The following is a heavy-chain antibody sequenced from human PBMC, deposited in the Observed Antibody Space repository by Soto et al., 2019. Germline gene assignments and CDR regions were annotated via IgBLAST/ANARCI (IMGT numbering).Heavy chain of an antibody. D-gene: IGHD2-15*01. CDR1: GLTFSSYG. Sequence: QVQLVESGGGVVQPGRSLRLSCAASGLTFSSYGMHWVRQAPGKGLEWVAVISYDGSNKYYADSVKGRFTITRDNSKIALYLQMNGLRAEDTAVYYCAKLYGSGGSCPSYYYYGMDVWCQGTTVTVFS. V-gene: IGHV3-30*18. CDR2: ISYDGSNK. J-gene: IGHJ6*02. CDR3: AKLYGSGGSCPSYYYYGMDV.